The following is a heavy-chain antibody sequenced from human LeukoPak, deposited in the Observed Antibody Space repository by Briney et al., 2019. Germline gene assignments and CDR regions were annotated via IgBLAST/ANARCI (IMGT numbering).Heavy chain of an antibody. J-gene: IGHJ6*03. CDR3: ASGFGSSWYYYYYYMDV. D-gene: IGHD6-13*01. V-gene: IGHV3-7*01. Sequence: PGGSLRLSCAASGFTFSSYWMSWVRQAPGKGLEWVANIKQDGSEKYYVGSVKGRFTISRDNAKNSLYLQMNSLRAEDTAVYYCASGFGSSWYYYYYYMDVWGKGTTVTVSS. CDR1: GFTFSSYW. CDR2: IKQDGSEK.